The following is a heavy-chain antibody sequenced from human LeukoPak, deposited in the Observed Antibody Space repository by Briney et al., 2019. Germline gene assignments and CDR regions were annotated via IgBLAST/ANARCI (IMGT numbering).Heavy chain of an antibody. V-gene: IGHV3-33*08. J-gene: IGHJ4*02. CDR1: EFAFSTYN. D-gene: IGHD6-19*01. Sequence: SGGSLRLSCAASEFAFSTYNMNWVRQAPGKGLEWVAVIWYDGSNKYYADSVKGRFTISRDNSKNTLYLQMNSLRAEDTAVYYCARDRSSGWYFDYWGQGTLVTVSS. CDR2: IWYDGSNK. CDR3: ARDRSSGWYFDY.